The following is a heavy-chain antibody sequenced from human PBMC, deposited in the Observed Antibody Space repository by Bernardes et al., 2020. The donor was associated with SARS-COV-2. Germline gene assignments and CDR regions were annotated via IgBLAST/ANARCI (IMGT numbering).Heavy chain of an antibody. D-gene: IGHD3-9*01. V-gene: IGHV3-7*01. J-gene: IGHJ3*02. CDR2: VNQDGSEK. CDR3: ARAGVGSYYDILTGSTAFDI. CDR1: GFTFSSYC. Sequence: GGSLRLSCAASGFTFSSYCMNWVRQAPGKGLEWVANVNQDGSEKYYVDSVRGRFTISRDNAKNSLYLQMNSLRAEDTAVYYCARAGVGSYYDILTGSTAFDIWGQGTVVTVSS.